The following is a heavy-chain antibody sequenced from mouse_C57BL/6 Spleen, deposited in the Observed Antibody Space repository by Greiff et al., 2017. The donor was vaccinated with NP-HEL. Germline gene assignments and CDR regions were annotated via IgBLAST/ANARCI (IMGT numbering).Heavy chain of an antibody. CDR3: ARYNYGTNYAMDY. CDR1: GYSFTGYY. Sequence: VHVKQSGPELVKPGASVKISCKASGYSFTGYYMNWVKQSPEKSLEWIGEINPSTGGTTYNQKFKAKATLTVDKSSSTAYMQLKSLTSEDSAIYYCARYNYGTNYAMDYWGQGTSVTVSS. D-gene: IGHD1-1*01. V-gene: IGHV1-42*01. CDR2: INPSTGGT. J-gene: IGHJ4*01.